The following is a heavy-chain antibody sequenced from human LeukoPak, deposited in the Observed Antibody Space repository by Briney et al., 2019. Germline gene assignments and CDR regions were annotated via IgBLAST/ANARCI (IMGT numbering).Heavy chain of an antibody. CDR1: GGSISSGDYY. CDR3: ARENYYDSSGYYYVNAFDI. V-gene: IGHV4-30-4*01. D-gene: IGHD3-22*01. Sequence: SQTLSLTCTVSGGSISSGDYYWSWIRQPPGKGLEWIGYIYYSGSTYYNPSLKSRVTILVDTSKNQFSLKLSSVTAADTAVYYCARENYYDSSGYYYVNAFDIWGQGTMVTVSS. J-gene: IGHJ3*02. CDR2: IYYSGST.